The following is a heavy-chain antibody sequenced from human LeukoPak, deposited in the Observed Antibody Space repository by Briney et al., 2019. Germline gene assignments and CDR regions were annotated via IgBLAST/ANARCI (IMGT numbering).Heavy chain of an antibody. CDR3: ARRLPGFLVRGVLNGNWFDP. CDR2: IYYSGST. V-gene: IGHV4-39*01. CDR1: GVSISSSNAY. Sequence: PSETLSLTCTVSGVSISSSNAYGGWIRQPPGKGLEGVGSIYYSGSTYYNPSLKSRVTISVDTSKNQFPLKLSSVTAAATAVYYCARRLPGFLVRGVLNGNWFDPWGQGTLVTVSS. D-gene: IGHD3-10*01. J-gene: IGHJ5*02.